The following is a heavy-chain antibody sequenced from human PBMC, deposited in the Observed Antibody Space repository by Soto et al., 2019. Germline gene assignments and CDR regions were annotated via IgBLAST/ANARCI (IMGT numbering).Heavy chain of an antibody. D-gene: IGHD3-22*01. V-gene: IGHV1-2*02. CDR2: MDPNSGGT. CDR3: ARDTLLTRNYYDSSGSSQRIRFDY. CDR1: GYTFTTYD. J-gene: IGHJ4*02. Sequence: ASVKVSCKASGYTFTTYDINWVRQAPGQGLEWLGWMDPNSGGTNYAQKFQGRVTMTRDTSISTAYMELSRLRSDDTAVYYCARDTLLTRNYYDSSGSSQRIRFDYWGQGTLVTVSS.